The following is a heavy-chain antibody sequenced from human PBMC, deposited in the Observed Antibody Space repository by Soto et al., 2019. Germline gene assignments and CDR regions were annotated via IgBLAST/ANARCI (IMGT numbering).Heavy chain of an antibody. CDR3: ARDHAYYYGSGSYTLGHYYYYMDV. CDR1: GFTVSSNY. D-gene: IGHD3-10*01. CDR2: IYSGGST. V-gene: IGHV3-53*04. J-gene: IGHJ6*03. Sequence: GGSLRLSCAASGFTVSSNYMSWVRQAPGKGLEWVSVIYSGGSTYYADSVKGRFTISRHNSKNTLYLQMNSLRAEDTAVYYCARDHAYYYGSGSYTLGHYYYYMDVWGKGTTVTGSS.